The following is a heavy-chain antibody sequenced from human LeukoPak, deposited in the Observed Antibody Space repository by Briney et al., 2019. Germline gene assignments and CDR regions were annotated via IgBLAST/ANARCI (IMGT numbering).Heavy chain of an antibody. CDR2: NYYSGST. V-gene: IGHV4-59*01. CDR1: GGSISSYY. CDR3: ARAPTYYDFWSGYYYNWFDP. D-gene: IGHD3-3*01. Sequence: SETLSLTCTVSGGSISSYYWSWIRQPPGKGLEWIGYNYYSGSTNYNPSLKSRVTISVDTSKNQFSLKLSSVTAADTAVYYCARAPTYYDFWSGYYYNWFDPWGQGTLVTVSS. J-gene: IGHJ5*02.